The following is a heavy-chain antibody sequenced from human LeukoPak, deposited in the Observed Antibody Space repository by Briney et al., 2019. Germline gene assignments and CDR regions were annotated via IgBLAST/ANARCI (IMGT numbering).Heavy chain of an antibody. CDR2: ISGSGGST. D-gene: IGHD3-3*01. J-gene: IGHJ6*03. CDR3: AKSSWSGYRPSGYMDV. CDR1: GFTFSNAW. Sequence: GGSLRLSCAASGFTFSNAWMSWVRQAPGKGLEWVSAISGSGGSTYYADSVKGRFTISRDNSKNTLYLQMNSLRAEDTAVYYCAKSSWSGYRPSGYMDVWGKGTTVTVSS. V-gene: IGHV3-23*01.